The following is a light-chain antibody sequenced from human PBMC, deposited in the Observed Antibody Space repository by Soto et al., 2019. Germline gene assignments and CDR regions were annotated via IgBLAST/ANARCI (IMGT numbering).Light chain of an antibody. CDR2: GAS. Sequence: DIVLTQSPATLSVSPGERATLSCRASQSVSSNLAWYQQKPGQAPRLLMYGASTRATAIPARFSGSGSGTEFTLTISSLQSEDFAVYYCQQYNNWPALTFGGGTKVEIK. J-gene: IGKJ4*01. V-gene: IGKV3-15*01. CDR3: QQYNNWPALT. CDR1: QSVSSN.